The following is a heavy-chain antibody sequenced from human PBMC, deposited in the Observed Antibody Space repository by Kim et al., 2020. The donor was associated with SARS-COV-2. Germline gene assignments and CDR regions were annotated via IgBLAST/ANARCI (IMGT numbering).Heavy chain of an antibody. D-gene: IGHD6-13*01. V-gene: IGHV4-4*09. J-gene: IGHJ4*02. CDR2: T. Sequence: TNYTPSLERRVTISVDTSKNQFSLRLSSVTAADTAVYYCAKKTSSSWYFDYWGQGTLVTVSS. CDR3: AKKTSSSWYFDY.